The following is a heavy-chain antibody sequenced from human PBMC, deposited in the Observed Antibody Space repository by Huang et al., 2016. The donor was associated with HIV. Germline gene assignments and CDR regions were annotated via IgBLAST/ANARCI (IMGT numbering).Heavy chain of an antibody. J-gene: IGHJ4*02. V-gene: IGHV3-30*04. CDR2: ISYDGSNQ. Sequence: QERLVESGGGVVQPGRSLRLSCAASGFTFSSYAMHWVRQAPGKGLEWVAVISYDGSNQHYVDAVKGRFTISRDNAKKMLYLQMNSLRVGDTAVYYCARGSAGVLWFGEMWGQGTLVTVSS. D-gene: IGHD3-10*01. CDR3: ARGSAGVLWFGEM. CDR1: GFTFSSYA.